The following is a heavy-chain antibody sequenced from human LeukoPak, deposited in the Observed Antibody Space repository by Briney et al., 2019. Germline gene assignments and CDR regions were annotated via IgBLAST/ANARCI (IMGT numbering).Heavy chain of an antibody. V-gene: IGHV3-48*04. CDR1: GFTFSSYS. J-gene: IGHJ4*02. Sequence: GGSLRLSCAASGFTFSSYSMNWVRQAPGKGLEWVSYISSSSSTIYYADSVKGRFTISRDNAKNSLYLQMNSLRAEDTAVYYCARDGSYCSSTSCYEMDYRGQGTLVTVSS. D-gene: IGHD2-2*01. CDR2: ISSSSSTI. CDR3: ARDGSYCSSTSCYEMDY.